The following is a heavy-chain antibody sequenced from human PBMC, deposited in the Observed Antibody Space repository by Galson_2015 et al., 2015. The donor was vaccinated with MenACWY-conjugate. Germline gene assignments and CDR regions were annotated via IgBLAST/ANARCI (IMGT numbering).Heavy chain of an antibody. CDR1: GGSISGSSSY. J-gene: IGHJ6*03. Sequence: LSLTCTVSGGSISGSSSYWGWIRQPPGKGLEWIGSIYYSGSTYYNPSLKSRVTISVDTSKNQFSLKLSSVTAADTAVYYCASRSVAGGDYYYYMDVWGKGTTVTVSS. CDR3: ASRSVAGGDYYYYMDV. D-gene: IGHD6-19*01. V-gene: IGHV4-39*01. CDR2: IYYSGST.